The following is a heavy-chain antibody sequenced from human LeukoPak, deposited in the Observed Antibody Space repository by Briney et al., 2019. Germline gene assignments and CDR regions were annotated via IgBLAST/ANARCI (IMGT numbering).Heavy chain of an antibody. CDR3: ARGEATDYDSSGYYGH. CDR1: GYTFTTYW. Sequence: PGESLKLACKGSGYTFTTYWIAWVRDTPAKSEGGVGISNHGVYNIRYSPSFQGQVIMSADRSISTAYLQWSSLKASDTAMYYCARGEATDYDSSGYYGHWGQGTLVTVSS. CDR2: SNHGVYNI. V-gene: IGHV5-51*01. J-gene: IGHJ4*02. D-gene: IGHD3-22*01.